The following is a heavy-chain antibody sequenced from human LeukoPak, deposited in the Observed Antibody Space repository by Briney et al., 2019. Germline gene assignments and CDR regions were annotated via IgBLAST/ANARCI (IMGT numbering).Heavy chain of an antibody. J-gene: IGHJ4*02. CDR2: ISGSGVTT. Sequence: GGTLRLSCAASGFTFSNYGMSWVRQAPGKGLEWVSAISGSGVTTYYADSVKGRFTISRDNSKSTLYLQMNSLRAEDTAVYYCAKDWGEYFDYVWGSFTSFDSWGQGTLVTVSS. CDR1: GFTFSNYG. D-gene: IGHD3-16*01. V-gene: IGHV3-23*01. CDR3: AKDWGEYFDYVWGSFTSFDS.